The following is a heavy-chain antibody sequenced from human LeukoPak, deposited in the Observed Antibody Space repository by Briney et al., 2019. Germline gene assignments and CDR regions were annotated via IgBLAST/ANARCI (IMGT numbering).Heavy chain of an antibody. J-gene: IGHJ6*03. CDR1: GGSIRSSSYY. CDR3: ARRMGRRFGERYYYYHYMDV. V-gene: IGHV4-39*07. CDR2: IYYSGST. D-gene: IGHD3-10*01. Sequence: SETLSLTCTVSGGSIRSSSYYWGWIRQPPGKGLEWIGSIYYSGSTYYNPSLKSRVTMSVDTSKNQFSLKLSSVTAADTAMYYCARRMGRRFGERYYYYHYMDVWGKGTTVTISS.